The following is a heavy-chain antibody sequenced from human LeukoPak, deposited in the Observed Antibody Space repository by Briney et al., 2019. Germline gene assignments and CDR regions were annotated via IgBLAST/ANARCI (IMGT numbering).Heavy chain of an antibody. V-gene: IGHV1-8*01. CDR1: GYTFTSYD. CDR2: MNPNSGNT. Sequence: ASVKVSCKASGYTFTSYDINWVRQATGQGLEWMGWMNPNSGNTGYAQKFQGRVTMTTDTSTSTAYMELRSLRSDDTAVYYCARGPPLNLDYWGQGTLVTVSS. CDR3: ARGPPLNLDY. J-gene: IGHJ4*02. D-gene: IGHD1-14*01.